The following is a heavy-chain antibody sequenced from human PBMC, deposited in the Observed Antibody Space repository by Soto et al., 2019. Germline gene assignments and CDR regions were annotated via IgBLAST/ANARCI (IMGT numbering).Heavy chain of an antibody. Sequence: QVQLQESGPGLVKPSGTLSLTCAVSGGSISSSNWWSWVRQPPGKGLEWIGEIYHSGSTNYNPSLKSGVTISVDKSTNHFSLKLSSVPAADTAVYYCARTGIAVAGEDIYFDYWGQGTLVIVSS. D-gene: IGHD6-19*01. CDR2: IYHSGST. CDR1: GGSISSSNW. J-gene: IGHJ4*02. CDR3: ARTGIAVAGEDIYFDY. V-gene: IGHV4-4*02.